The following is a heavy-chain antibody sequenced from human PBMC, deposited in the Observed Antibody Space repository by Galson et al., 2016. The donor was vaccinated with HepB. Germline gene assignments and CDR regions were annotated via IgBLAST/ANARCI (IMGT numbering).Heavy chain of an antibody. CDR3: ARTILYCRPANCSGY. CDR2: IDPSDSYT. D-gene: IGHD2-15*01. Sequence: SGAEVNKPGESLRISCKGSGYSFTNYWINWVRQMPGKGLEWMGRIDPSDSYTNYSPSVQGHVSISADHSISTAYLQWGSLKASDTAIYYCARTILYCRPANCSGYWGQGTLVTVSS. CDR1: GYSFTNYW. J-gene: IGHJ4*01. V-gene: IGHV5-10-1*01.